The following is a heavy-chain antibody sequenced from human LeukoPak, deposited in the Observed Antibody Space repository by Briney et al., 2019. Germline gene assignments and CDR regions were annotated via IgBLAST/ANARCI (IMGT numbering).Heavy chain of an antibody. CDR1: GFTFSSYG. V-gene: IGHV3-30*02. J-gene: IGHJ4*02. Sequence: GGSLRLSCAASGFTFSSYGMHWVRQAPGKGLEWVAFIRYDGSNKYYADSVKGRFTISRDNSKNTLYLQMNSLRAEDTAVYYCAKEHCSGGSCYLSDYWGQGTLVTVSS. CDR2: IRYDGSNK. D-gene: IGHD2-15*01. CDR3: AKEHCSGGSCYLSDY.